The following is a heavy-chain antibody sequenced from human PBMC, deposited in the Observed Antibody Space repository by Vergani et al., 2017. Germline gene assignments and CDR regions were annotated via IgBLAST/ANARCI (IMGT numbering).Heavy chain of an antibody. V-gene: IGHV5-51*01. CDR2: HYPGDSEV. CDR1: GYIFSNFW. D-gene: IGHD3-10*01. CDR3: ASGGHGSENGGALQL. J-gene: IGHJ3*01. Sequence: EKQLVQSGSETKKPGESLKISCQAFGYIFSNFWIGWVRQRPGRGLEWMGIHYPGDSEVKSNPTFRGQVIFSVDPSVNTAYLQWRSLQASDTATYFCASGGHGSENGGALQLWGQGTNITVSS.